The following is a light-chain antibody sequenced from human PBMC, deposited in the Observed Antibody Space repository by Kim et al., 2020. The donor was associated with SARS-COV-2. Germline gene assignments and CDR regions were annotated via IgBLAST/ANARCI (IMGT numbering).Light chain of an antibody. J-gene: IGLJ3*02. CDR1: TTNIDSNT. V-gene: IGLV1-47*01. CDR2: TDN. Sequence: GKRTANCFSASTTNIDSNTVYWYQQLPGTAPTLLIYTDNQRPSGVPDRVSGSKSGTSASLAISGLRSEDEADYYCATWDGSLSGWVFGGGTQLTVL. CDR3: ATWDGSLSGWV.